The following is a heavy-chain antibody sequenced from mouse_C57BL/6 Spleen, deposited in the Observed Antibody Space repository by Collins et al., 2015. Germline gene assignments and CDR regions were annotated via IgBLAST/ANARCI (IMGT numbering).Heavy chain of an antibody. CDR2: IYPSDSET. CDR3: ATYDGKGAMDY. CDR1: GYTFTSYW. J-gene: IGHJ4*01. Sequence: QVQLQQPGAELVRPGSSVKLSCKASGYTFTSYWMDWVKQRPGQGLEWIGNIYPSDSETHYNQKFKDKATLTVDKSSSTAYMQPSSLTSEDSAVYYCATYDGKGAMDYWGQGTSVTVSS. D-gene: IGHD2-10*01. V-gene: IGHV1-61*01.